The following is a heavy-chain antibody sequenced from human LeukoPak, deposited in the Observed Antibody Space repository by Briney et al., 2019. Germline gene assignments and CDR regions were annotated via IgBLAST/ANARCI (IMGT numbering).Heavy chain of an antibody. CDR2: ISRSSSDI. CDR1: GFSFSSYS. Sequence: GGSLRLSCSASGFSFSSYSMSWVRQAPGKGLEWVSFISRSSSDIYHADSVKGRFTISRDNAKNSLYLQMNSLRAEDTAVYYCARDLPAAVDWGQGTLVTVSS. D-gene: IGHD2-2*01. V-gene: IGHV3-21*01. J-gene: IGHJ4*02. CDR3: ARDLPAAVD.